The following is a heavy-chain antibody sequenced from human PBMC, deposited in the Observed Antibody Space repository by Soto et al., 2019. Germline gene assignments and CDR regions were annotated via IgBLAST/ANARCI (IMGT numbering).Heavy chain of an antibody. V-gene: IGHV3-48*01. CDR2: ISSSSTTI. CDR3: ARNFDI. Sequence: EVQLVESGGNLVQPGGSLRLSCAASGFTFSNFDMNWVRQAPGKGLEWVSHISSSSTTIYYTDSVKGRFTISRDNAKNSLFLQMDSLRADDTAVYYCARNFDIWGQGTVVTVSS. CDR1: GFTFSNFD. J-gene: IGHJ3*02.